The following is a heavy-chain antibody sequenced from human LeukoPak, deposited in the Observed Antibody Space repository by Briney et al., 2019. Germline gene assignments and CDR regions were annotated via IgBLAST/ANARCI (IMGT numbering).Heavy chain of an antibody. Sequence: GGSLRLSCAASGFTFSSYGMHWVRQAPGKGLEWVAVIWYDGSNKYYADSVKGRFTISRDNSKNTLYLQMNSLRAEDTAVYYCARDVNEVGAAPPPPPFYYYYYGMDVWGQGTTVTVSS. CDR1: GFTFSSYG. CDR2: IWYDGSNK. D-gene: IGHD1-26*01. CDR3: ARDVNEVGAAPPPPPFYYYYYGMDV. J-gene: IGHJ6*02. V-gene: IGHV3-33*01.